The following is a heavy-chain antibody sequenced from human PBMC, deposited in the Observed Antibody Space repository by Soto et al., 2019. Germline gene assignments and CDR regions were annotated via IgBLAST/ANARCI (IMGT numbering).Heavy chain of an antibody. J-gene: IGHJ4*02. V-gene: IGHV4-59*08. Sequence: QVQLQESGPGLVKPSETLSLTCTVSGGSISSYYWTWIRQPPGKGLEWIGFMYNSGSTHYNRSLKSRVTISLDTSKNQFSLNLRSVTAADTAVYYCASMGYHYGSGSYPLDYWGQGTLVTVSS. CDR3: ASMGYHYGSGSYPLDY. CDR2: MYNSGST. CDR1: GGSISSYY. D-gene: IGHD3-10*01.